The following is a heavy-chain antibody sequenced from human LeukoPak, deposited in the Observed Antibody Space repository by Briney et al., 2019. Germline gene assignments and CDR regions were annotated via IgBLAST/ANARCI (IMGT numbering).Heavy chain of an antibody. CDR2: INGDGSST. CDR3: ARRGGYGMNY. V-gene: IGHV3-74*01. J-gene: IGHJ4*02. CDR1: GFTFSSYW. D-gene: IGHD6-25*01. Sequence: GGSLRLSCAASGFTFSSYWMHWARQVPGKGMVWVSRINGDGSSTSYADSVKGRFTISRDNAKNTLYLQMNSLRAEDTAVYYCARRGGYGMNYWGQGTLVTVSS.